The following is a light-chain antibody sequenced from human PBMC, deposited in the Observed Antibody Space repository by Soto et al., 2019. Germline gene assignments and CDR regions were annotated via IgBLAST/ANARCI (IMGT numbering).Light chain of an antibody. CDR1: QSIGST. J-gene: IGKJ4*01. V-gene: IGKV3-11*01. Sequence: EVVLTQSPAILSLSPGERATLSCRASQSIGSTLVWYQQRSGQAPRLLIYDASSRATGIPGRISGSGSGTDFTLTISSLEVEDFAVYYCQHRGNWPAFGGGTKVEIK. CDR3: QHRGNWPA. CDR2: DAS.